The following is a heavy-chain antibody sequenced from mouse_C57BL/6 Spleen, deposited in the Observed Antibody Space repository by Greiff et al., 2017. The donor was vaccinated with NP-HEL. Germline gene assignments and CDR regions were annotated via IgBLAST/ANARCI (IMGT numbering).Heavy chain of an antibody. CDR2: ISYSGST. CDR3: ARTSRIKY. D-gene: IGHD3-3*01. CDR1: GYSITSGYG. V-gene: IGHV3-2*02. J-gene: IGHJ2*01. Sequence: EVKLQESGPGLVKPYQSLSLTCTVTGYSITSGYGWNWIRQFPGNKLEWMGYISYSGSTNYNPSLKSRISITRDTSKNQFFLQLNSVTTDDTATYYCARTSRIKYWGQGTTLTVSS.